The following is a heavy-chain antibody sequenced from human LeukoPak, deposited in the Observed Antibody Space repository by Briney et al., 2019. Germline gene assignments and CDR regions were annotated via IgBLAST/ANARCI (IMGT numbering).Heavy chain of an antibody. V-gene: IGHV4-61*01. CDR1: GYSISSGYY. J-gene: IGHJ4*02. CDR3: ARDRPGGSSLDY. D-gene: IGHD6-13*01. Sequence: SETLSLTCTVSGYSISSGYYWGWIRQPPGKGLEWIGYIYSSGSTNYNPSLKSRVTISIDTSKNQFSLKLSSVTAADTAVYYCARDRPGGSSLDYWGQGTLVTVSS. CDR2: IYSSGST.